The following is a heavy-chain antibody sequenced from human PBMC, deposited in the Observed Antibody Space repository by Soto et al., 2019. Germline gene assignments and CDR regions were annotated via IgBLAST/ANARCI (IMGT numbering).Heavy chain of an antibody. D-gene: IGHD4-17*01. CDR1: GFTFSSYA. CDR3: AKGTTVTDAFDI. CDR2: ISGSGGST. Sequence: GGSLRLSCAASGFTFSSYAMSWFRQAPGKGLEWVSAISGSGGSTYYADSVKGRFTISRDNSKNTLYLQMNSLRAEDTAVYYCAKGTTVTDAFDIWGQGTMVTVSS. J-gene: IGHJ3*02. V-gene: IGHV3-23*01.